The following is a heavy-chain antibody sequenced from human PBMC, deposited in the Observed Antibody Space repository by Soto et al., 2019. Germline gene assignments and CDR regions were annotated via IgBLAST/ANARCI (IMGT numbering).Heavy chain of an antibody. CDR3: ARDGSIGMTDY. CDR2: ISAYNGNT. J-gene: IGHJ4*02. V-gene: IGHV1-18*01. CDR1: GYTFTSYG. D-gene: IGHD1-20*01. Sequence: QVQLVQSGAEVKKPGASVKVSCKASGYTFTSYGISWVRQAPGQGLEWMGWISAYNGNTKYAQNLQGRVTMTTDTSTSTAYMELRRLRCGDTAVDFCARDGSIGMTDYWGQGPRVTVSS.